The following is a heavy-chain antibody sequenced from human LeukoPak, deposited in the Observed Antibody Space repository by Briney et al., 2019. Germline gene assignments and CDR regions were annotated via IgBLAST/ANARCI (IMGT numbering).Heavy chain of an antibody. CDR1: GGSISSGVYS. CDR2: IYQSGTT. D-gene: IGHD2/OR15-2a*01. J-gene: IGHJ4*02. V-gene: IGHV4-30-2*01. Sequence: SQTLSLTCAVSGGSISSGVYSWNWIRQPPGKGLEWIGYIYQSGTTYYNPSLMSRVTVSLDRSRNQFSLKLNSVTTADTAVYYCAKDRLIILRDFDYWGQGTLVTVSS. CDR3: AKDRLIILRDFDY.